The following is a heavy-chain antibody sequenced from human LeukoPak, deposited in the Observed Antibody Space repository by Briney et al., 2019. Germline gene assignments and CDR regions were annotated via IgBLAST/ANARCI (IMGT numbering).Heavy chain of an antibody. V-gene: IGHV3-21*04. CDR1: GFTFSRCA. CDR3: AKGKSGSYYYYMDV. J-gene: IGHJ6*03. D-gene: IGHD1-14*01. CDR2: ISDGGSEI. Sequence: GGSLRLSCAASGFTFSRCAMSWVRQAPGKGLEWVSSISDGGSEIYYADSVKGRFAVSRDDAKNSLSLQMNSLRVEDTAIYYCAKGKSGSYYYYMDVWGKGTTVTVSS.